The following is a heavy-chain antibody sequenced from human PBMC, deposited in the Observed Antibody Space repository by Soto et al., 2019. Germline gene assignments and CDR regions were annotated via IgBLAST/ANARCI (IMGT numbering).Heavy chain of an antibody. Sequence: RSLGYTVSGYYRSSYQESRLLQNPGKGLEWIGYIYYSGSTSYNPSLKSRVTISVDTSKNHFSLKLRYVTAADTAVYYCERDRKSSYGSGGKWFDAYVQGSL. J-gene: IGHJ5*02. CDR2: IYYSGST. V-gene: IGHV4-59*01. CDR3: ERDRKSSYGSGGKWFDA. CDR1: GYYRSSYQ. D-gene: IGHD3-10*01.